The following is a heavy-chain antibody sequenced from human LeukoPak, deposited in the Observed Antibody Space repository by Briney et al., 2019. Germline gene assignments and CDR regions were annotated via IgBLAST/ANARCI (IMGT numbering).Heavy chain of an antibody. J-gene: IGHJ5*02. CDR1: GYTFTGYW. CDR2: ISPSGGST. CDR3: ARDNSVRDEAWWFNP. V-gene: IGHV1-46*01. D-gene: IGHD5-24*01. Sequence: GASVKVSCKAFGYTFTGYWMHWVRQAPGQGPEWMGVISPSGGSTIYAQKSKGRVTLTRDMSTSTDYLELSSLRSEDTAVYYCARDNSVRDEAWWFNPRGQGTLVTVSS.